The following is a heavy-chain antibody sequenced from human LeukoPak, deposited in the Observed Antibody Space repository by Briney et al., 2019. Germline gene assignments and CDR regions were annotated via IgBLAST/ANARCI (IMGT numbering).Heavy chain of an antibody. D-gene: IGHD1-26*01. CDR3: ANSGGGLPSDDAFDI. V-gene: IGHV3-23*01. CDR2: ISGSGGST. Sequence: GGSLRLSCAASGFTFSSYAMSWVRQAPGKGLEWVSAISGSGGSTYCADSVKGRFTISRDNSKDTLYLQMNSLRAEDTAVYYCANSGGGLPSDDAFDIWGQGTMVTVSS. J-gene: IGHJ3*02. CDR1: GFTFSSYA.